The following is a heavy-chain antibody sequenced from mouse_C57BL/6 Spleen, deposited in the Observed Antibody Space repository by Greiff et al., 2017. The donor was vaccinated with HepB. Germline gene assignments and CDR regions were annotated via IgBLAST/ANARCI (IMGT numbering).Heavy chain of an antibody. D-gene: IGHD1-1*01. Sequence: VQLQQSGAELVKAGASVKMSCKASGYTFTSYWMHWVKQRLGQGLEWFAETNPTNGRTYYNEKFKSKATLTVDKSSSTAYMLLSGPTFEDSAVYYFARSKNIVATYFDYWAQGSTLTVSS. V-gene: IGHV1S81*02. CDR1: GYTFTSYW. CDR3: ARSKNIVATYFDY. CDR2: TNPTNGRT. J-gene: IGHJ2*01.